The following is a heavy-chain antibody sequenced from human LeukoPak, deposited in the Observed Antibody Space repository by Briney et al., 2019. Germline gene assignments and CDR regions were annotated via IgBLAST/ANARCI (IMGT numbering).Heavy chain of an antibody. V-gene: IGHV4-30-2*01. CDR1: GGSISSGGYS. Sequence: SQTLSLTCAVSGGSISSGGYSWTWIRQPPGKGLEWIGYIYHNGNTYYNPSLKSRVTISVDRSKNHFSLRLTPVTAADTAVYYCAYGSGSYYIVAYWGQGTLVTVSS. CDR3: AYGSGSYYIVAY. D-gene: IGHD3-10*01. J-gene: IGHJ4*02. CDR2: IYHNGNT.